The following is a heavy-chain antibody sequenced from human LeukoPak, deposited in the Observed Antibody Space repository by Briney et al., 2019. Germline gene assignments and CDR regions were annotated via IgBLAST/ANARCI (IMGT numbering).Heavy chain of an antibody. CDR2: IYYSGRT. CDR3: ARGHCSSTSCYRYYYYMDV. D-gene: IGHD2-2*01. CDR1: GGSISSSSYY. V-gene: IGHV4-39*01. J-gene: IGHJ6*03. Sequence: SETLSLTCTVSGGSISSSSYYWGWIRQPPGKGLEWIGSIYYSGRTYYNPSLKSRVTTSVDTSKNQFSLKLSSVTAADTAVYYCARGHCSSTSCYRYYYYMDVWGKGTTVTVSS.